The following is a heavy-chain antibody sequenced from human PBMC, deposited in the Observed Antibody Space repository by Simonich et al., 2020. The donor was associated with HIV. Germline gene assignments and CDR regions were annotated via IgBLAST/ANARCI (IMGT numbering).Heavy chain of an antibody. J-gene: IGHJ6*02. V-gene: IGHV1-18*01. Sequence: QVQLVQSGAEVRKPGSSVKVSCKASGGTFSSYAISWVRQAPGQGLEWMGWISPYNGTRNYAQRFQGRVTMTTDTSTSTAYMELRSLRSDDTAVYYCARDGNSLNGMDVWGQGTTVTVSS. CDR3: ARDGNSLNGMDV. D-gene: IGHD1-1*01. CDR1: GGTFSSYA. CDR2: ISPYNGTR.